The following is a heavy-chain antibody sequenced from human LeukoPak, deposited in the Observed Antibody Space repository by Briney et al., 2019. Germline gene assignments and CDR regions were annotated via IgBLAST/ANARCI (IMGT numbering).Heavy chain of an antibody. CDR3: ARDYYDSSGYYEY. CDR1: GFTFSSYA. J-gene: IGHJ4*02. CDR2: ISYDGSNK. V-gene: IGHV3-30-3*01. D-gene: IGHD3-22*01. Sequence: GGSLRLSCAASGFTFSSYAMHWVRQAPGKGLEWEAVISYDGSNKYYADSVKGRFTISRDNSKNTLYLQMNSLRAEDTAVYYCARDYYDSSGYYEYWGQGTLVTVSS.